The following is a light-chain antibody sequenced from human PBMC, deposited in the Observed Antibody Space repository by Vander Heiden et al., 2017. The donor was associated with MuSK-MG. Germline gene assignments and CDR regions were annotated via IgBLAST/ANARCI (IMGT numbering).Light chain of an antibody. CDR3: QQLHSYPLT. V-gene: IGKV1-9*01. CDR1: RGISSN. Sequence: IQLTQSPSFLSASLGDRVTITCRASRGISSNLAWYQQKPGKAPKFLIYAASTLQSGVPSRFSGSGSGTEFTLTISSLQPEDFATYSCQQLHSYPLTFGQGTRLEIK. J-gene: IGKJ5*01. CDR2: AAS.